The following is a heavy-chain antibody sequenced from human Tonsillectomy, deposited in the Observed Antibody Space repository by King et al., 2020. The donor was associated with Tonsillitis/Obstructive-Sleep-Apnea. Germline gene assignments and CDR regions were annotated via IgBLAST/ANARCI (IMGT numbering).Heavy chain of an antibody. V-gene: IGHV3-33*01. J-gene: IGHJ3*02. CDR3: ARDQSVTTVGVEPDDAFDI. CDR1: GFTFSSYV. D-gene: IGHD4-17*01. CDR2: IWYDVSKK. Sequence: VQLVESGGGVVQPGRSLRLSCAASGFTFSSYVMHWVGPAPGKGLAGLAGIWYDVSKKYYAYPVKGRFTTPRYNSMNTLYLKMNSLRAEDTAVYYCARDQSVTTVGVEPDDAFDIWGQGTMVTVSS.